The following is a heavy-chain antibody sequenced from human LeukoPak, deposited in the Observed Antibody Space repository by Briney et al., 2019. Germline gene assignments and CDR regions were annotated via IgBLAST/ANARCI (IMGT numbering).Heavy chain of an antibody. V-gene: IGHV3-33*08. Sequence: GGSLRLSCAASGFTFSGYSIHWVRQAPSKGLEWLAVIGNDGNAQYYSDSVRGRFTISRDNSKNTLHLQMYNLRTGDTAVYYCAREFGHGRWYFDYWGQGTLVTVSS. CDR3: AREFGHGRWYFDY. J-gene: IGHJ4*02. D-gene: IGHD4-23*01. CDR2: IGNDGNAQ. CDR1: GFTFSGYS.